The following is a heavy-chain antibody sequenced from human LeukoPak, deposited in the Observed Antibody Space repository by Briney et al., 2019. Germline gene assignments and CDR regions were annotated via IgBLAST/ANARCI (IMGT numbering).Heavy chain of an antibody. Sequence: SETLSLTCAVYGGSFSGYYWSWIRQPPGKGLEWIGEINHSGSTNYNPSLKSRVTISVDTSKNQFSLKLSSVTAADTAVYYGARLGIAARPGFIAAANWGQGTLVTVSS. J-gene: IGHJ4*02. V-gene: IGHV4-34*01. D-gene: IGHD6-6*01. CDR3: ARLGIAARPGFIAAAN. CDR1: GGSFSGYY. CDR2: INHSGST.